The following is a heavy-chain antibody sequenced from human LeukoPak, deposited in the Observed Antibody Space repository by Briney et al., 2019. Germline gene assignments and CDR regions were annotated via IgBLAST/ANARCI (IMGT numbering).Heavy chain of an antibody. D-gene: IGHD7-27*01. Sequence: SQTLSLTCATSGDSVSSNSGSWNWIRQSPSRGLEWLGRTYYRSRWFTDYALSVKSRITINPDTSKNHFSLQLNSVTPEDTAVYYCARAGLWGEFGYWGQGSQVTVCS. CDR3: ARAGLWGEFGY. V-gene: IGHV6-1*01. CDR2: TYYRSRWFT. CDR1: GDSVSSNSGS. J-gene: IGHJ4*02.